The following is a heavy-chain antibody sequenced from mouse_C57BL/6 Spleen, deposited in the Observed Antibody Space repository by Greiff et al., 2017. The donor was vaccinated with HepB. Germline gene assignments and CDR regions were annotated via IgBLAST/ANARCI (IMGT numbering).Heavy chain of an antibody. CDR3: ASYKDDGYYVDWYFDV. V-gene: IGHV7-3*01. CDR2: IRNKANGYTT. Sequence: EVKLMESGGGLVQPGGSLSLSCAASGFTFTDYYMSWVRQPPGKALEWLGFIRNKANGYTTEYSASVKGRFTISRDTSQSILYLQMNALRAEDSATYYCASYKDDGYYVDWYFDVWGTGTTVTVSS. J-gene: IGHJ1*03. CDR1: GFTFTDYY. D-gene: IGHD2-3*01.